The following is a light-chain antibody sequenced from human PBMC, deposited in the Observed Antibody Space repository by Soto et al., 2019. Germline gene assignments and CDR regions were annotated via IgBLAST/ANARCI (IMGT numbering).Light chain of an antibody. J-gene: IGKJ2*01. CDR2: GAS. CDR3: QQYHIWPPQYT. V-gene: IGKV3-15*01. CDR1: QSVASN. Sequence: EIVMTQSPASLSVSPGDGATLSCRASQSVASNVAWYQQKPGQGPRLLIHGASTRAVGVPARFSGSGSGTDFTLTISSLQSVDFAAYYCQQYHIWPPQYTFGQGTTLQIK.